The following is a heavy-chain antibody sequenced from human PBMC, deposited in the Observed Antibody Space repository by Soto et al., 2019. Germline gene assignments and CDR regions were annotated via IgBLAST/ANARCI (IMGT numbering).Heavy chain of an antibody. J-gene: IGHJ6*03. D-gene: IGHD5-12*01. CDR3: ARISVASRYMDV. CDR1: GGTFRRSSYY. CDR2: FYYSGST. V-gene: IGHV4-39*01. Sequence: SENLSLTCTVSGGTFRRSSYYWGWIRQSPGKGLEWIGSFYYSGSTYYSPSLRSRVTISGDTSRKQISLRLSSVTAADTAVYYCARISVASRYMDVWGKGTTVT.